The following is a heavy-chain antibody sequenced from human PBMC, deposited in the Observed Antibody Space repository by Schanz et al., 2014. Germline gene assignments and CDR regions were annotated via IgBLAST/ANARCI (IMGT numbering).Heavy chain of an antibody. CDR3: TTDNGHFAFDF. D-gene: IGHD2-8*01. CDR1: GFSFTTYA. J-gene: IGHJ3*01. V-gene: IGHV3-23*01. Sequence: EVQLLESGGGLVQPGGSLRLSCASSGFSFTTYAMSWVRQAPGKGLEWVSAISGSGGSTYYADSVKGRFTISRDSAENSLYLQMNSLETEDTAVYYCTTDNGHFAFDFWGQGTMVTVSS. CDR2: ISGSGGST.